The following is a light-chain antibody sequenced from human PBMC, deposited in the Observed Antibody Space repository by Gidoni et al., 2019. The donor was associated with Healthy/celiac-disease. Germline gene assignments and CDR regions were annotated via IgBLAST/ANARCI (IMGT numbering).Light chain of an antibody. CDR3: QQSYSTPRT. CDR2: AAS. V-gene: IGKV1-39*01. CDR1: QSISSY. Sequence: DIQMTPSPSSLSASVGDRVTIPCRASQSISSYLNWYQQKPGKAPKLLIYAASSLQSGVPSRFSGSGSGTDFTLTISSLQPEDFATYYCQQSYSTPRTFGGGTKVEIK. J-gene: IGKJ4*01.